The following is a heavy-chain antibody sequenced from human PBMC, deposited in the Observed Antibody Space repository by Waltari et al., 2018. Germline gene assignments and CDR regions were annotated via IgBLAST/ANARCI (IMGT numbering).Heavy chain of an antibody. D-gene: IGHD3-16*01. CDR3: ARGRGVDNGGWFDP. Sequence: QVQLQQWGAGLLKPSETLSLTCAVYGGSLSTYYWTWIRQSPGKGLEWIGEIIHRGSTYYNPSLMSRVTISVDPSKTQFSLDLTSVTAADTAVYYCARGRGVDNGGWFDPWGQGTLVTVSS. CDR2: IIHRGST. V-gene: IGHV4-34*02. CDR1: GGSLSTYY. J-gene: IGHJ5*02.